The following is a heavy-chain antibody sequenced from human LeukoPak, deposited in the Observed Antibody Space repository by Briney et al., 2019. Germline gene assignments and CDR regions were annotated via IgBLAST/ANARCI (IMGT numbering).Heavy chain of an antibody. J-gene: IGHJ4*02. V-gene: IGHV3-53*01. CDR2: IYSGGAT. CDR3: VRGPGSSWYQADY. CDR1: GFTVSSNY. Sequence: GGSLRLSCAASGFTVSSNYMSWVRQAPGKGLEWASVIYSGGATYYADSVKGRFTISRDTSKNTLYLQMNSLRAEDTAVYYCVRGPGSSWYQADYWGQGTLVTVSS. D-gene: IGHD6-13*01.